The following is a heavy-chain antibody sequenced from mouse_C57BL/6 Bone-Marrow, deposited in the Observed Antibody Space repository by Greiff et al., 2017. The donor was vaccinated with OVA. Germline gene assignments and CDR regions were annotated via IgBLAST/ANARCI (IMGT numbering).Heavy chain of an antibody. CDR1: GYTFTSYW. CDR2: IDPSDSYT. CDR3: ARSGPFAY. Sequence: VQLQQSGAELVKPGASVKLSCKASGYTFTSYWMQWVKQRPGQGLEWIGEIDPSDSYTNYNQKFKGKATLTVDTSSSTAYMQLSSLTSEDSAVCYCARSGPFAYWGQGTLVTVSA. V-gene: IGHV1-50*01. D-gene: IGHD3-1*01. J-gene: IGHJ3*01.